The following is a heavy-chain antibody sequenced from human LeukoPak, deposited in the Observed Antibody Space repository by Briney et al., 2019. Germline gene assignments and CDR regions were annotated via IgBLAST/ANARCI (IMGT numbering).Heavy chain of an antibody. CDR3: ARGVWGYDSSGYFDY. J-gene: IGHJ4*02. V-gene: IGHV4-59*01. D-gene: IGHD3-22*01. CDR2: IYYSGST. CDR1: GGSISSYY. Sequence: SETLSLTCTVSGGSISSYYWSWIRQPPGKGLEWIGYIYYSGSTNYNPSLKSRVTIPVDTSKNQFSLKLSSVTAADTAVYYCARGVWGYDSSGYFDYWGQGTLVTVSS.